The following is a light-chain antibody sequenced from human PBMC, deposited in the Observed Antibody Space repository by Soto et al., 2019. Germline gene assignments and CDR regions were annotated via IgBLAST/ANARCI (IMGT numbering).Light chain of an antibody. J-gene: IGLJ3*02. Sequence: QSALTQPPSASGSPGQSVTISCTGTSSDVGGYNYVSWYQQHPGKAPKLMIYEVSKRPSGVPDRFSGSKSGNTASLTVSGPQAEDEPDYYCSAYAGSNNLVFGGGTKLTVL. CDR2: EVS. CDR1: SSDVGGYNY. V-gene: IGLV2-8*01. CDR3: SAYAGSNNLV.